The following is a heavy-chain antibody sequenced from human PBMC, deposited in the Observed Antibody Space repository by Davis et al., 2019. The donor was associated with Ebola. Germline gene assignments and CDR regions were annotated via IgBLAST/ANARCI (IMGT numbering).Heavy chain of an antibody. CDR3: ARGPTVAGTGNTFDI. V-gene: IGHV3-74*01. CDR2: IINDGSST. CDR1: GFSFSSYW. Sequence: PGGSLRLSCAASGFSFSSYWMYWVRQAPGKGLEWVSRIINDGSSTNYADSVKGRFTISRDNAGNALHLDMNSLRPEDTAVYYCARGPTVAGTGNTFDIWGQGTVVTVSS. J-gene: IGHJ3*02. D-gene: IGHD6-19*01.